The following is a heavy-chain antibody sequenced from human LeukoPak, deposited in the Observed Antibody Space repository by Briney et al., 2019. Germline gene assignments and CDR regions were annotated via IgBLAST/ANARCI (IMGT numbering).Heavy chain of an antibody. V-gene: IGHV3-23*01. J-gene: IGHJ6*03. CDR3: AKNGDRGAYCSGGSCYPYYYYNMDV. Sequence: PGGTLRLSCTTSGFIFSNYGMSWVRQAPGKGLEWVSGLSGSGGRTYYADSVKGRFTISRDNSKNTLYLQMNSLRAEDTAIYYCAKNGDRGAYCSGGSCYPYYYYNMDVWGKGTTVTISS. D-gene: IGHD2-15*01. CDR2: LSGSGGRT. CDR1: GFIFSNYG.